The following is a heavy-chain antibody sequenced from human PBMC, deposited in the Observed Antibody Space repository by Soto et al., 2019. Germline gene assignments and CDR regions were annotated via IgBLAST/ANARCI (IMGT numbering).Heavy chain of an antibody. CDR3: ARAPVDIVATISFDY. CDR1: GGSFSGYY. D-gene: IGHD5-12*01. V-gene: IGHV4-34*01. CDR2: INHSGST. Sequence: PSETLSLTCAVYGGSFSGYYWSWIRQPPGKGLEWIGEINHSGSTNYNPSLKSRVTISVDTSKNQFSLKLSSVTAADTAVYYCARAPVDIVATISFDYWGQGTLVTVS. J-gene: IGHJ4*02.